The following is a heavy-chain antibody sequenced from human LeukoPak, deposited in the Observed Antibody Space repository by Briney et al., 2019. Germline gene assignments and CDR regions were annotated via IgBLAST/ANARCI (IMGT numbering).Heavy chain of an antibody. J-gene: IGHJ4*02. V-gene: IGHV3-21*01. Sequence: GGSLRLSCAASGFTFSSYSMNWVRQAPGKGLEWASSISSSSSYIYYADSVKGRFTISRDNAKNSLYLQMNSLRAEDTAVYYCARGYGGYSYGYYFDYWGQGTLVTVSS. CDR3: ARGYGGYSYGYYFDY. CDR2: ISSSSSYI. D-gene: IGHD5-18*01. CDR1: GFTFSSYS.